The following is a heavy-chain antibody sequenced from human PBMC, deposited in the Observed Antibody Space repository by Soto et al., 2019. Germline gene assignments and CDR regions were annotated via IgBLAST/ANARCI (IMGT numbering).Heavy chain of an antibody. V-gene: IGHV4-61*01. Sequence: SETLSLTCTVSGVSVTRGSYYWNWIRQPPGKGLEWIGYISYSGSTNYNPSLRSRVTISLDRSKNQFSLRLNSVTAADTAIYYCASDPPCSSDCGFDVWGQGTTVTVSS. CDR2: ISYSGST. CDR1: GVSVTRGSYY. CDR3: ASDPPCSSDCGFDV. J-gene: IGHJ6*02. D-gene: IGHD2-21*01.